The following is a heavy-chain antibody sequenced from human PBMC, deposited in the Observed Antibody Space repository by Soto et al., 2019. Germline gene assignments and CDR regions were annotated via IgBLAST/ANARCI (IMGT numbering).Heavy chain of an antibody. CDR2: ISAYNGNT. Sequence: ASVKVSCKASGYTFTSYDINWVRQATGQGLEWMGWISAYNGNTNYAQKLQGRVTMTTDTSTSTAYMELRSLRSDDTAVYYCARGAMDTAMAKYDYWGQGTLVTVSS. V-gene: IGHV1-18*01. J-gene: IGHJ4*02. D-gene: IGHD5-18*01. CDR1: GYTFTSYD. CDR3: ARGAMDTAMAKYDY.